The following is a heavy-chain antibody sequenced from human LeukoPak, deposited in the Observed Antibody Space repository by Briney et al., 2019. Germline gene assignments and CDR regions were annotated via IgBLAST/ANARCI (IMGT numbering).Heavy chain of an antibody. CDR2: ISYDGSNK. CDR1: GFTFSGYG. Sequence: PGGSLRLSCAASGFTFSGYGMHWVRQAPGKGLEWVAVISYDGSNKYYADSVKGRFTISRDNSKNTLYLQMNSLRAEDTAVYYCAKSLMGCSSTSCYVGWFDPWGQGTLVTVSS. J-gene: IGHJ5*02. V-gene: IGHV3-30*18. CDR3: AKSLMGCSSTSCYVGWFDP. D-gene: IGHD2-2*01.